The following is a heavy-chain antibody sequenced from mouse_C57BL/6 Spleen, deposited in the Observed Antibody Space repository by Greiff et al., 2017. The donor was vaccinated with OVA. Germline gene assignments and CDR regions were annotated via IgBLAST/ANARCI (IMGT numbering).Heavy chain of an antibody. D-gene: IGHD2-2*01. CDR2: IDPSDSET. Sequence: QVQLQQPGAELVRPGSSVKLSCKASGYTFTSYWMPWVKQRPIQGLEWIGNIDPSDSETHYTQKFKDKATLTVDKSSSTDYMQLSSLTSEDSAVYYCARSRGYDAWFAYWGQGTLVTVSA. CDR3: ARSRGYDAWFAY. V-gene: IGHV1-52*01. J-gene: IGHJ3*01. CDR1: GYTFTSYW.